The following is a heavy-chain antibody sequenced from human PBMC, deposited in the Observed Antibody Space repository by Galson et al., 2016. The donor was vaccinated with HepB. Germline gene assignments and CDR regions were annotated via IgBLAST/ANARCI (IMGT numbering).Heavy chain of an antibody. V-gene: IGHV5-51*01. Sequence: QSGAEVKEPGESLKISCKGSGYSFTNYWIAWVRQIPGKGLEWMGIIYPGDFDTRYGPSFQGQVTFSADKSINTAYLQWSSLKASDTALYYCARLRSPSIWYGGMNVWGQGTAVTVSS. J-gene: IGHJ6*02. CDR3: ARLRSPSIWYGGMNV. D-gene: IGHD6-13*01. CDR1: GYSFTNYW. CDR2: IYPGDFDT.